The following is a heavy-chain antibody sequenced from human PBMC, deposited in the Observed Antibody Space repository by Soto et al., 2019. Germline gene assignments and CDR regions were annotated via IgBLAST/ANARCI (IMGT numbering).Heavy chain of an antibody. J-gene: IGHJ3*02. CDR3: ARGNYDYFGGNYRYVGGAFDI. D-gene: IGHD3-16*02. CDR1: GVSINNNY. CDR2: IYFSGIT. Sequence: QVQLQQSGPGLVKPSETLSLTCTVSGVSINNNYWSWVRQPPGKGLEWIGYIYFSGITNYNPSLKSRDSISVDTSKDQVSLKLTSVTAADTAMYYCARGNYDYFGGNYRYVGGAFDIWGPGTVVTVSS. V-gene: IGHV4-59*01.